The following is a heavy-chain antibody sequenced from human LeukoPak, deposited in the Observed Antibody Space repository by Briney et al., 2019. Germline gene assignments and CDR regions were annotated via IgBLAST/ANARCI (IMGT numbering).Heavy chain of an antibody. Sequence: GGSLRLSCAAAGFTFSSYWMGWVRQAPGKGLEWVANIKEDGSEKYYVDSMKGRFTISRDNAQKSLYLQMNSLRAEDTAVYYCARASSGYYYYYYGMDVWGQGTTVTVSS. CDR1: GFTFSSYW. D-gene: IGHD3-22*01. CDR3: ARASSGYYYYYYGMDV. V-gene: IGHV3-7*01. J-gene: IGHJ6*02. CDR2: IKEDGSEK.